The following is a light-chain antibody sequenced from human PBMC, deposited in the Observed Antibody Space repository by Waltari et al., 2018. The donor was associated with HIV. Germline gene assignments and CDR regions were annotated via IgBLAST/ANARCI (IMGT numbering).Light chain of an antibody. CDR1: SSNIGSNH. CDR3: AAWDDSLNGHVL. J-gene: IGLJ2*01. Sequence: QSVLTQPPSASGTPGQRVTFSCSGSSSNIGSNHVDWYQKLPGTAPRLLIYNNNQRPSGVPDRFSGSKSGTSASLAISGLQSEDEADYYCAAWDDSLNGHVLFGGGTKLTVL. V-gene: IGLV1-44*01. CDR2: NNN.